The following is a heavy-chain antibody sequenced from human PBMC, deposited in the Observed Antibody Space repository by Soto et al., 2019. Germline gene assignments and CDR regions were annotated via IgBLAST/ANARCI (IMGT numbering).Heavy chain of an antibody. D-gene: IGHD3-10*01. V-gene: IGHV3-30*18. Sequence: GGSLRLSCAASGFTFSSYGMHWVRQAPGKGLEWVAVISYDGSNKYYADSVKGRFTISRDNSKNTLYLQMNSLRAEDTAVYYCAKDRSLVRGPMHYWGQGTLVTVSS. CDR1: GFTFSSYG. CDR2: ISYDGSNK. CDR3: AKDRSLVRGPMHY. J-gene: IGHJ4*02.